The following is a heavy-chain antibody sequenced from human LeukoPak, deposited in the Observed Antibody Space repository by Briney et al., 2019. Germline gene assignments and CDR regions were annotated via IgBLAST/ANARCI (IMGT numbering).Heavy chain of an antibody. CDR1: GGTFSSYA. CDR2: IIPIFGTA. Sequence: SVKVSCKASGGTFSSYAISWVRQAPGQGLEWMGGIIPIFGTANYAQKFQGRVAITADESTSTAYMELSSLRSEDTAVYYCASDGSGSYSNDYWGQGTLVTVSS. CDR3: ASDGSGSYSNDY. V-gene: IGHV1-69*13. D-gene: IGHD1-26*01. J-gene: IGHJ4*02.